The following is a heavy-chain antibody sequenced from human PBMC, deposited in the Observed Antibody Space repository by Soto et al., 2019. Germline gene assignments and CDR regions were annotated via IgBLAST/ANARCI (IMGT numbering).Heavy chain of an antibody. J-gene: IGHJ5*02. V-gene: IGHV4-59*01. D-gene: IGHD2-2*01. CDR1: GGSSSSYY. Sequence: ASETLSLTCTVSGGSSSSYYWSWIRQPPGKGLEWIGYIHYSGTTNYNPSLKSRVTMSVDTSKNQFSLKVNSVTAADTAVYYCTRDMFPEPAAPRGRFDPWGQGTLVTVSS. CDR3: TRDMFPEPAAPRGRFDP. CDR2: IHYSGTT.